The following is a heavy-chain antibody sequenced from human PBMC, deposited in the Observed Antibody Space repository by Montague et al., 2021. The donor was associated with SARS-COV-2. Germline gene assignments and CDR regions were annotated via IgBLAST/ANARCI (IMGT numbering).Heavy chain of an antibody. CDR1: GFTFSSYA. CDR3: AKHRTGTTPFDY. CDR2: ITGSGGTT. Sequence: SLRLSCAASGFTFSSYAMSWARQAPGKGLKWVSEITGSGGTTYYADSVKGRFTISRDNSKYTLFLQMHSLRAEDTAIYYCAKHRTGTTPFDYWGQGTLVTVSS. D-gene: IGHD1-7*01. V-gene: IGHV3-23*01. J-gene: IGHJ4*02.